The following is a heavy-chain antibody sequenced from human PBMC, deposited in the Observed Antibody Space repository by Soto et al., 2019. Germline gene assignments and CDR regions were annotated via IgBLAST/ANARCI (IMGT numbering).Heavy chain of an antibody. J-gene: IGHJ4*02. CDR2: IYSGGST. CDR1: GFTVSGNY. CDR3: ARDLRGGYNPFFDY. D-gene: IGHD5-12*01. V-gene: IGHV3-53*01. Sequence: GGSLRLCCAASGFTVSGNYMSWVRQAPGKGLEWVSVIYSGGSTYYADSVKGRFTISRDNSKNTLYLQMNSLRAEDTAVYYCARDLRGGYNPFFDYWGQGTLVTVSS.